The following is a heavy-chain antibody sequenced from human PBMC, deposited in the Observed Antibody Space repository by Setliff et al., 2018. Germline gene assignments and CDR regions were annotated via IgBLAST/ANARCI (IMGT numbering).Heavy chain of an antibody. CDR2: VYPGDSDT. D-gene: IGHD3-10*01. J-gene: IGHJ5*02. Sequence: ESLKISCKGSGYSFTSYWIGWVRQMPGKGLEWMGIVYPGDSDTRYSPSFQGQVTISADKSISTAYLQWSSLKASDTAMYYCARVRGLLWFGDNNWFDPWGQGTPVTVSS. CDR1: GYSFTSYW. CDR3: ARVRGLLWFGDNNWFDP. V-gene: IGHV5-51*01.